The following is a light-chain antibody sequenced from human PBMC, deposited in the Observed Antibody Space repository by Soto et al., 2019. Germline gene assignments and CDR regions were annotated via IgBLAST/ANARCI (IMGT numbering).Light chain of an antibody. J-gene: IGLJ2*01. CDR2: KDS. V-gene: IGLV3-25*03. CDR3: QSADSSGTYVL. Sequence: SYELTQPPSVSVSPGQTARITCSGDALPKQYADWYQQKPGQAPVLVIYKDSERPSGIPERFSGSSSGTTVTLTISGVQAEDEADYYCQSADSSGTYVLFGGETKLTVL. CDR1: ALPKQY.